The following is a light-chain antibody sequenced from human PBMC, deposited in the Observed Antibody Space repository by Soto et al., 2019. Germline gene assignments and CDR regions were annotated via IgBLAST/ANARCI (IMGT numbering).Light chain of an antibody. Sequence: EIVLTQSPAALSVSPGERVTLSCRASQSVCNNLAWYKQKPGQAPRLLIKNASTRDADIPARYGGSGSGTEFTLTSSSLQSEDFAIYYCQQYNNWPWTFGQGTRVDIK. CDR3: QQYNNWPWT. V-gene: IGKV3D-15*01. J-gene: IGKJ1*01. CDR2: NAS. CDR1: QSVCNN.